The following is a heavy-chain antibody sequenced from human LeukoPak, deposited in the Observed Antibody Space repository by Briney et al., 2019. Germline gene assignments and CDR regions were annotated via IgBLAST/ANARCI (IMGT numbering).Heavy chain of an antibody. CDR3: AREGYSSSAATY. Sequence: GGSLRLSCAASGFTFSSYAMSWVRQAPGKGLEWVAHINQDGSARYYVDSVKGRFTISRDNAQDSVFLQMNSLIAEDTAVYFCAREGYSSSAATYWGQGTLVAVSS. J-gene: IGHJ4*02. CDR2: INQDGSAR. V-gene: IGHV3-7*01. D-gene: IGHD4-11*01. CDR1: GFTFSSYA.